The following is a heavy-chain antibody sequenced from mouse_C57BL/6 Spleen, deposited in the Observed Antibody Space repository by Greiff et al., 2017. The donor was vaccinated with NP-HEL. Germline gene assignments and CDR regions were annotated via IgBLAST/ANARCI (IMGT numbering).Heavy chain of an antibody. CDR3: ARYRILYFDY. CDR1: GYSITSGYD. D-gene: IGHD2-14*01. J-gene: IGHJ2*01. V-gene: IGHV3-1*01. Sequence: EVQLQESGPGMVKPSQSLSLTCTVTGYSITSGYDWHWIRHFPGNKLEWMGYISYSGSTNYNPSLKSRISITHDTSKNHFFLKLNSVTTEDTATYYCARYRILYFDYWGQGTTLTVSS. CDR2: ISYSGST.